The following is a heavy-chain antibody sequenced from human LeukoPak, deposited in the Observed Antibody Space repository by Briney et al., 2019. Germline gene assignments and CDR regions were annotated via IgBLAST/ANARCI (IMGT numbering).Heavy chain of an antibody. D-gene: IGHD1-26*01. V-gene: IGHV4-59*01. Sequence: PSGTLSLTCTVSGGSISSYYWSWIRQPPGKGLEWIGYIYYSGSTNYNPSLKSRVTISVATSKNQFSLKLSSVTAADTAVYYCARDSSLLPGDEVQAFDIWGQGTMVTVSS. CDR3: ARDSSLLPGDEVQAFDI. J-gene: IGHJ3*02. CDR1: GGSISSYY. CDR2: IYYSGST.